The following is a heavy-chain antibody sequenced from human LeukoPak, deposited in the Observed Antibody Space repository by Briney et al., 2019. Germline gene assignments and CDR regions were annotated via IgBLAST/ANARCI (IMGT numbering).Heavy chain of an antibody. CDR2: INAGNGST. V-gene: IGHV1-3*01. CDR1: GYIFTSYA. D-gene: IGHD2-2*01. Sequence: ASVKVSCKASGYIFTSYAMHWVRQAPGQRLEWMGWINAGNGSTKHSQKFQGRLTITRDTSASTAYMELSSLRSEDTAVYYCARDWGHCSSNRCYEDDYWGQGTLVTVSS. J-gene: IGHJ4*02. CDR3: ARDWGHCSSNRCYEDDY.